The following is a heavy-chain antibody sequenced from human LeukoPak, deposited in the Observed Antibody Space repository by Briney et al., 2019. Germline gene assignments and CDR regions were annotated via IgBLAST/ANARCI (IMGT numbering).Heavy chain of an antibody. CDR3: ARDDRYYGSGSYPYFDY. D-gene: IGHD3-10*01. CDR1: GFTFSSYA. V-gene: IGHV3-30*04. CDR2: ISYDGSNK. Sequence: GRSLRLSCAASGFTFSSYAMHWVRQAPGKGLEWVVVISYDGSNKYYADSVKGRFTISRDNSKNTLYLQMNSLRAEDTAVYYCARDDRYYGSGSYPYFDYWGQGTLVTVSS. J-gene: IGHJ4*02.